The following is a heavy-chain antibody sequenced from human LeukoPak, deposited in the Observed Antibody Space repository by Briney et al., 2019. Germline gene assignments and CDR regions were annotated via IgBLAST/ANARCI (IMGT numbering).Heavy chain of an antibody. V-gene: IGHV1-46*01. CDR3: ARAPDYFDSSGYSDY. CDR1: GYTFTSYY. J-gene: IGHJ4*02. D-gene: IGHD3-22*01. CDR2: INPRGGST. Sequence: GSVKVSCKASGYTFTSYYMHWVRQAPGQGHEWMGIINPRGGSTTYAQKFQGRVTMTRDTSTSTVYMELSSLRSEDTAVYYCARAPDYFDSSGYSDYWGQGTLVTVSS.